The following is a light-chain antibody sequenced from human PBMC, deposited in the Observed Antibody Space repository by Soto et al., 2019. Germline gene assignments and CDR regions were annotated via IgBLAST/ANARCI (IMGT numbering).Light chain of an antibody. V-gene: IGLV2-23*01. CDR3: CSYAGSGPYV. CDR1: SSDVGSYNL. CDR2: EGS. Sequence: QSALTQPPSVSGSPGQSITISCTGTSSDVGSYNLVSWYQQHPGKAPKVMIYEGSKRPSGVSNRFSGSKSGNTASLTISGLQAEDDADYYCCSYAGSGPYVFGTGTKLTVL. J-gene: IGLJ1*01.